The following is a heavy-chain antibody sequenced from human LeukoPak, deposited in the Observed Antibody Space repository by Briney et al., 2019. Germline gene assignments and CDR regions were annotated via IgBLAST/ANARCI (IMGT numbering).Heavy chain of an antibody. CDR1: GFTFKKHW. CDR3: AKKGYYDSSGYYPFDY. CDR2: IKEDGSEK. J-gene: IGHJ4*02. V-gene: IGHV3-7*01. D-gene: IGHD3-22*01. Sequence: GGSLRLSCEATGFTFKKHWMSWVRQAVRKGLECVAKIKEDGSEKHYVDSVQGRFTISRDNARNSLYLQMSSLGADDTAVYYCAKKGYYDSSGYYPFDYWGQGTLVTVSS.